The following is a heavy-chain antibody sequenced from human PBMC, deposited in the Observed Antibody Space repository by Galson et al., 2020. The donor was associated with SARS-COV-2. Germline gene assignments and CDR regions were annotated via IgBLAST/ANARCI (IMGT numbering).Heavy chain of an antibody. D-gene: IGHD3-22*01. J-gene: IGHJ5*02. CDR1: GDSITSRSSY. CDR2: MYYTGIN. V-gene: IGHV4-39*07. CDR3: ARGTYYDSSGPKWFVP. Sequence: SETLSLTCTVSGDSITSRSSYWGWIRQPPGAGLEWIVSMYYTGINYYNPSLKSRVTISVDTSKNQFSLKLSSVTAADTAVYYCARGTYYDSSGPKWFVPWGQGTLVTVSS.